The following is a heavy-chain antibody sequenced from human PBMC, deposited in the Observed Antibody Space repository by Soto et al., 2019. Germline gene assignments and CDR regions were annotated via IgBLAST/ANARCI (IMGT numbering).Heavy chain of an antibody. V-gene: IGHV4-61*01. J-gene: IGHJ5*01. CDR1: GGSVSSGSYY. D-gene: IGHD3-16*01. Sequence: SETLSLTCTVSGGSVSSGSYYWSWIRQPPGKGLEWIAYIYYSGSTNYNPSLKSRVTISVDTSKNQFSLKLSSVTAADTAVYYCARDLGIAFSQAYWFDSWGQGTLVTVSS. CDR3: ARDLGIAFSQAYWFDS. CDR2: IYYSGST.